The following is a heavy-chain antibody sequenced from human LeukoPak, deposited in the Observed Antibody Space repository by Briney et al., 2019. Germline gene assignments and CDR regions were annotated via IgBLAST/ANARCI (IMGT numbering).Heavy chain of an antibody. V-gene: IGHV1-2*02. CDR1: GYSFIGYF. CDR3: STAYGSGTDFYY. CDR2: INPYSGGT. Sequence: ASVKVSCKASGYSFIGYFIHWVRQAPGQGLEWVGWINPYSGGTNYAQKFQGRVTMTRDTSISTAYMDLSTLRSGDTAVYYCSTAYGSGTDFYYWGQGTLATVSS. J-gene: IGHJ4*02. D-gene: IGHD3-10*01.